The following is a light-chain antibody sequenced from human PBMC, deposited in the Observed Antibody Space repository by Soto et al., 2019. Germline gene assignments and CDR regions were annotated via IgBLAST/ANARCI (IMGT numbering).Light chain of an antibody. CDR1: SNDVGGYNL. CDR2: EVN. V-gene: IGLV2-23*02. J-gene: IGLJ3*02. Sequence: QSALTQPASVSGSPGQSITISCTGTSNDVGGYNLVSWFQQHPGKAPKLMISEVNKRPSGVSNRFSGSKSANTASLTISGLQAEDEADYSCCSHVGGGSPQWVFGGGTQLTVL. CDR3: CSHVGGGSPQWV.